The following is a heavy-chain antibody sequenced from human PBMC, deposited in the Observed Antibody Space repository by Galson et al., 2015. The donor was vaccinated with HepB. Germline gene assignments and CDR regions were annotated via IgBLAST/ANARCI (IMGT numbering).Heavy chain of an antibody. J-gene: IGHJ2*01. CDR2: INTNTGNP. CDR1: GYTFTSYA. V-gene: IGHV7-4-1*02. Sequence: SVKVSCKASGYTFTSYAMNWVRQAPGQGLEWMGWINTNTGNPTYAQGFTGRFVFSLDTSVSTAYLQISSLKAEDTAVYYCARATISSGWSPYWYFDLWGRGTLVTVSS. D-gene: IGHD6-13*01. CDR3: ARATISSGWSPYWYFDL.